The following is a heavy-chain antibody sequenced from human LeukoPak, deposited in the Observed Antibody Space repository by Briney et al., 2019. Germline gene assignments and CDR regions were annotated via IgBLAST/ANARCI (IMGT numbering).Heavy chain of an antibody. Sequence: SGGSLRLSCAASGFTFSSYEMNWVRQAPGKGLEWVSYTSSSGSTIYYADSVKGRFTVSRDNAENSLFLQMNSLRAEDTAVYYCARAYSSWVAYYYYYMDVWGKGTTVTVSS. CDR3: ARAYSSWVAYYYYYMDV. J-gene: IGHJ6*03. D-gene: IGHD6-13*01. V-gene: IGHV3-48*03. CDR2: TSSSGSTI. CDR1: GFTFSSYE.